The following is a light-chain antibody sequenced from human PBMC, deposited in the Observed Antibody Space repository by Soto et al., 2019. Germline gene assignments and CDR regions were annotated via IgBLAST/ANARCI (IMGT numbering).Light chain of an antibody. CDR2: KAS. Sequence: DIQMTQSPSTLSASVGDRVTITCRASQSISSWLAWYQQKPGKAPKLLIYKASSLESGVPSRFSGSGSGTEFTLTISSLQPDDFATYYCQPYNSSLTFGGGTKVEIK. CDR3: QPYNSSLT. J-gene: IGKJ4*01. CDR1: QSISSW. V-gene: IGKV1-5*03.